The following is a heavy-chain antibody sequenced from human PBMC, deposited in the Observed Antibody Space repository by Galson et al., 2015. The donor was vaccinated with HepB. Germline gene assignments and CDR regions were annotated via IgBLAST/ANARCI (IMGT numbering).Heavy chain of an antibody. Sequence: SVKVSCNASGGSFSSYAISWVRQAPGQGLEWMGGIIPIFGTANYAQKFQGRVTITADESTSTAYMELSSLRSEDTAVYYCARGRYSSSWYEDYWGQGTLVTVSS. D-gene: IGHD6-13*01. V-gene: IGHV1-69*13. CDR3: ARGRYSSSWYEDY. CDR1: GGSFSSYA. CDR2: IIPIFGTA. J-gene: IGHJ4*02.